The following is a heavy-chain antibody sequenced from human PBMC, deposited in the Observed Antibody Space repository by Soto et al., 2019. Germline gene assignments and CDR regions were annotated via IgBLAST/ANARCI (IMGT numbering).Heavy chain of an antibody. V-gene: IGHV4-39*01. CDR1: GGSISSSSYY. Sequence: SETLSLTCTVSGGSISSSSYYWGWIRQPPGKGLEWIGSIYYSGSTYYNPSLKSRVTISVDTSKNQFSLKLSSVTAADTAVYYCARFSDLTGYQYTLFDPWGQRTLVTGSS. J-gene: IGHJ5*02. CDR3: ARFSDLTGYQYTLFDP. CDR2: IYYSGST. D-gene: IGHD3-9*01.